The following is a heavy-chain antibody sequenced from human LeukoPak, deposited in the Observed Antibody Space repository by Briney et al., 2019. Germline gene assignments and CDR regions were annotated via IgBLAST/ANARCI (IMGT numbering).Heavy chain of an antibody. CDR2: INPNNGGT. Sequence: ASVKVSCKASGYTLIGYYMHWVRQAPGQGLEWMGWINPNNGGTNYAQKFQGRVTMTRDTSISTVYMDLSRLRSDDTAVYYCARVNVDYSGDSPGPARDHHYYIDVWGKGTTVTVSS. CDR1: GYTLIGYY. J-gene: IGHJ6*03. D-gene: IGHD4-23*01. V-gene: IGHV1-2*02. CDR3: ARVNVDYSGDSPGPARDHHYYIDV.